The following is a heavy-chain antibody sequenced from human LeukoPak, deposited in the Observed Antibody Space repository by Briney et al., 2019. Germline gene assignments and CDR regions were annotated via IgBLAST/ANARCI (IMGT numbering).Heavy chain of an antibody. V-gene: IGHV1-46*01. CDR2: INPSGGST. D-gene: IGHD1-26*01. CDR1: GYTFTSYY. J-gene: IGHJ5*02. Sequence: ASVNVSCKASGYTFTSYYMHWVRQAPGQGLEWMGIINPSGGSTSYAQKFQGRVTMTRDTSTSTVYMELSSLRSEDTAVYYCARDYPSGSYYPAGWFDPWGQGTLVTVSS. CDR3: ARDYPSGSYYPAGWFDP.